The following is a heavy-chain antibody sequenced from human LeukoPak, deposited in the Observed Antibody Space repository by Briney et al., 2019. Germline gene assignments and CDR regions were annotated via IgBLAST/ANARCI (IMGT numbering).Heavy chain of an antibody. CDR1: GFTFSSYG. CDR3: ARDLHYGSGSYRPDYYYYYYMDV. Sequence: GRSLRLSCAASGFTFSSYGMHWVRQAPGKGLEWVAVIWYDGSNKYSADSAKGRFTISRANSQNTLYLQMNSLRAEDTAVYYCARDLHYGSGSYRPDYYYYYYMDVWGKGTTVTVSS. V-gene: IGHV3-33*01. J-gene: IGHJ6*03. D-gene: IGHD3-10*01. CDR2: IWYDGSNK.